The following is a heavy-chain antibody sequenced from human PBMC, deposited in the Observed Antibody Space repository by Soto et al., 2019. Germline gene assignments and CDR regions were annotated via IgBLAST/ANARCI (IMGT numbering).Heavy chain of an antibody. D-gene: IGHD3-9*01. Sequence: QVHLVQSGAEVKKPGAPVKVSCKTSGYIFSLYSISWVRQAPGQGLEWMGWISGYNGNTNYAQNFQDRVTMTTDTSTSTGYMELRSLRSDDTAVYYCARGMGLAADFDFWGQGTLVTVSS. CDR2: ISGYNGNT. J-gene: IGHJ4*02. CDR1: GYIFSLYS. V-gene: IGHV1-18*01. CDR3: ARGMGLAADFDF.